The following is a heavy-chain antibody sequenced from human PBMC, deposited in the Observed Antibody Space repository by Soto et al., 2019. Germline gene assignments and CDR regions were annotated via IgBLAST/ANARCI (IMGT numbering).Heavy chain of an antibody. D-gene: IGHD2-2*01. CDR2: ISSSSTYI. CDR1: GFTFSGYS. V-gene: IGHV3-21*01. J-gene: IGHJ3*02. Sequence: EVRLVESGGGLVKPGGSLRLSCAASGFTFSGYSLNWVRQTPGKGLEWVSSISSSSTYIYYADSVKGRFTISRDNAKKSLYLQMNSLRAEDTAVYYCATDSRFCTSTNCGHTALDIWGQGTMVTVSS. CDR3: ATDSRFCTSTNCGHTALDI.